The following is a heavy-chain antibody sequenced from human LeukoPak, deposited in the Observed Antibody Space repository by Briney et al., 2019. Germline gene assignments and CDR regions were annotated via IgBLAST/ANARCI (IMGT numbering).Heavy chain of an antibody. CDR2: IFHSGST. CDR3: ASTLVRGVTYFQH. CDR1: GASISSGGYS. V-gene: IGHV4-30-2*05. J-gene: IGHJ1*01. Sequence: SQTLSLTCAVSGASISSGGYSWSWIRQPPGKGLEWIGYIFHSGSTYYNPSLKSRVTISVDTSKNQFSLKLSSVTAADTAVYYCASTLVRGVTYFQHWGQGTLVTVSS. D-gene: IGHD3-10*01.